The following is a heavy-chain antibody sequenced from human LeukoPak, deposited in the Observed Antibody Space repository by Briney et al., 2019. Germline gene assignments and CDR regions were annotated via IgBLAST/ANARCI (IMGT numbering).Heavy chain of an antibody. CDR1: GYTFTSYY. CDR2: INPNSGGT. Sequence: ASVKVSCKASGYTFTSYYMHWVRQAPGQGLEWMGWINPNSGGTNYAQKFQGRDTMTRDTSISTAYMELSRLRSDDTAVYYCARAARTGEAGAFDIWGQGTMVTVSS. D-gene: IGHD7-27*01. J-gene: IGHJ3*02. V-gene: IGHV1-2*02. CDR3: ARAARTGEAGAFDI.